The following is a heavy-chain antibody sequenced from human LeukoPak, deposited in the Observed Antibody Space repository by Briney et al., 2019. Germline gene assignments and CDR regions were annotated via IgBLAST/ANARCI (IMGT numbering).Heavy chain of an antibody. CDR3: ARGLEHYYYGMDV. V-gene: IGHV1-18*01. CDR1: GYTFTSYG. CDR2: ISAYNGNT. J-gene: IGHJ6*02. Sequence: ASVKVSCKTSGYTFTSYGISWVRQAPGQGLEWMGWISAYNGNTNYAQKFQGRVTMTRDTSISTAYMELSRLRSDDTAVYYCARGLEHYYYGMDVWGQGTTVTVSS. D-gene: IGHD1-1*01.